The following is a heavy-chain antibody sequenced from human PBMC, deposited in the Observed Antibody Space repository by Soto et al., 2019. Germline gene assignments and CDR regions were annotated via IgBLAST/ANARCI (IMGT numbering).Heavy chain of an antibody. J-gene: IGHJ4*02. Sequence: SETLSLTCAVSGDSISSGYYWAWIRQTPGKGLEWIGNIDYNGVTYYNPALKSRVTVSKDTSKNQFSLKVASVTAADTAIYYCGRVMIGTSRHTDSDYWGQGTQVTVSS. CDR3: GRVMIGTSRHTDSDY. V-gene: IGHV4-38-2*01. D-gene: IGHD2-2*01. CDR2: IDYNGVT. CDR1: GDSISSGYY.